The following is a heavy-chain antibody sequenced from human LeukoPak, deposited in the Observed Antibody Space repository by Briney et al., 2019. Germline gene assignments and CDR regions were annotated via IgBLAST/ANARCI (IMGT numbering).Heavy chain of an antibody. CDR1: GFTFSNAW. CDR2: IKSETDGGTT. CDR3: TTGPFDYYGSASYLANGMDV. V-gene: IGHV3-15*01. D-gene: IGHD3-10*01. J-gene: IGHJ6*02. Sequence: PGGSLRLSCAASGFTFSNAWMSWVRQAPGKGLEWVGRIKSETDGGTTDYTAPVKGRFTISRDDSENTLYLQMNSLKSEDTAVYYCTTGPFDYYGSASYLANGMDVWGQGTTVTVSS.